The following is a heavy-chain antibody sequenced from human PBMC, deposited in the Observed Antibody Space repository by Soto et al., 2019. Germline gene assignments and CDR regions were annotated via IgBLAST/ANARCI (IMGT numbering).Heavy chain of an antibody. CDR1: GFTFSSYG. CDR2: ISYDGSNK. Sequence: QVQLVESGGGVVQPGRSLRLSCAASGFTFSSYGMHWVRQAPGKGLEWVAVISYDGSNKYYADCVKGRFTISRENSKNSLSLEMNSVRADDTAVYYSANVLQRGYSDGYFFDYWGQGSLFTVSS. D-gene: IGHD5-18*01. CDR3: ANVLQRGYSDGYFFDY. J-gene: IGHJ4*02. V-gene: IGHV3-30*18.